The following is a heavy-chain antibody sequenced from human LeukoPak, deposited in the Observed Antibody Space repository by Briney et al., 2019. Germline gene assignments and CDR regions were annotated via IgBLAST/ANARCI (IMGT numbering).Heavy chain of an antibody. CDR2: INHSGST. Sequence: SETLSLTCAVYGRSFSGYYWSWIRQPPGKGLEWIGEINHSGSTNYNPSLKSRVTISVDTSKNQFSLKLSSVTAADTAVYYCARFPVVMLRGVHLTKFYFDYWGQGALVTVSS. CDR1: GRSFSGYY. J-gene: IGHJ4*02. V-gene: IGHV4-34*01. D-gene: IGHD3-10*01. CDR3: ARFPVVMLRGVHLTKFYFDY.